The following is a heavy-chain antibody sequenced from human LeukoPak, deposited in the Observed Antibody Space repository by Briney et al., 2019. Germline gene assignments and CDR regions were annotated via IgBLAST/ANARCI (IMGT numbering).Heavy chain of an antibody. Sequence: PGGSLRLSCVASVVTSSNYGMHWVRQAPGKGLEWVAFIRYDGSNKYYADSVKGRFTISRDNSKNTLYLQMTSLKTEDTAVYYCASGPTIYWGFDYWGQGTLVTVSS. J-gene: IGHJ4*02. CDR2: IRYDGSNK. V-gene: IGHV3-30*02. D-gene: IGHD7-27*01. CDR3: ASGPTIYWGFDY. CDR1: VVTSSNYG.